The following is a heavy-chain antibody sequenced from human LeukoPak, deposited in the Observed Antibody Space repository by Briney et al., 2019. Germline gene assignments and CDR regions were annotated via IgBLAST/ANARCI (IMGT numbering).Heavy chain of an antibody. V-gene: IGHV4-59*08. CDR1: GGSISSYY. Sequence: MPSETLSLTCTVSGGSISSYYWSWIRQPPGKGLEWIGYVSHSGSSSYSPSLKGRVSISVDTSMSQFSLKVLSMTAADTAVYYCTRHARNSWHSDHWGQGAVVTVSS. D-gene: IGHD6-13*01. CDR3: TRHARNSWHSDH. J-gene: IGHJ4*02. CDR2: VSHSGSS.